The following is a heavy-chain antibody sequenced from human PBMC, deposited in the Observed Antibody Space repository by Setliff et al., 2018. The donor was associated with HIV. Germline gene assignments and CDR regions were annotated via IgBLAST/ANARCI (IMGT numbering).Heavy chain of an antibody. J-gene: IGHJ6*03. V-gene: IGHV3-49*04. CDR2: IKSKRYGETE. CDR1: GLTFSDYG. CDR3: ARVEMVYVFPYYYYYYMDV. Sequence: PGGSLRLSCTVSGLTFSDYGVSWVRQAPGKGLKWVGFIKSKRYGETEEYAASVKGRFTISRDDSISVAYLQMNSVKTEDAGVYYCARVEMVYVFPYYYYYYMDVWGKGATVTVSS. D-gene: IGHD2-8*01.